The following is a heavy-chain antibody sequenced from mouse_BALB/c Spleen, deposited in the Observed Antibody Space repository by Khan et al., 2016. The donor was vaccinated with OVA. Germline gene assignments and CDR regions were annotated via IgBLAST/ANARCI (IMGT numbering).Heavy chain of an antibody. CDR3: ARGYYGDPVAY. CDR1: GFTFSDYY. D-gene: IGHD2-13*01. J-gene: IGHJ3*01. CDR2: ISDDGSYT. V-gene: IGHV5-4*02. Sequence: EVQLVESGGGLVKPGGSLKLSCAASGFTFSDYYMYWIRQTPEKRLEWVATISDDGSYTYYPDSVQGRFTISRDDAKNNLYLQMSSLKSEDTAMYYCARGYYGDPVAYWGQGTLVTVSA.